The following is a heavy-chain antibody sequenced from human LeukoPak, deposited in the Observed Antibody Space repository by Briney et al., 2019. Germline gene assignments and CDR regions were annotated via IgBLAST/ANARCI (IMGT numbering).Heavy chain of an antibody. CDR2: INDNGDGT. CDR3: ARDEAVDY. Sequence: GGSLRLSCAASGFTFSSYAMSWVRQAPGKGLKWVSTINDNGDGTYYADSVKGRFTISRDNSYNTVSLQMNSLRDEDTGVYYCARDEAVDYWGQGTLVTVSS. V-gene: IGHV3-23*01. CDR1: GFTFSSYA. J-gene: IGHJ4*02.